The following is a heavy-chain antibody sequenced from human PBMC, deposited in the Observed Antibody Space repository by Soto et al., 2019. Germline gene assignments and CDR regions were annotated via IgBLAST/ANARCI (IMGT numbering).Heavy chain of an antibody. D-gene: IGHD6-19*01. CDR1: GFTFNIYA. Sequence: GGSLRLSCAASGFTFNIYAMSWVRQAPGKGLEWVSTIGGGDTYYADSVKGRFTISRDDSKSALFLQMNSLRVEDTAIYYCAKDAVAGNGEYDWFDPWGQGTQVTVS. CDR2: IGGGDT. V-gene: IGHV3-23*01. J-gene: IGHJ5*02. CDR3: AKDAVAGNGEYDWFDP.